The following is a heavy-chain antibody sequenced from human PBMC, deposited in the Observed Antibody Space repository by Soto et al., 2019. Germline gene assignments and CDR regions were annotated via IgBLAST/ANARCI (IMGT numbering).Heavy chain of an antibody. V-gene: IGHV1-69*12. CDR2: IVPIVDTS. CDR3: VRVVAIPGYPDN. CDR1: GGTFSSYA. D-gene: IGHD5-12*01. Sequence: QVQLVQSGAEVRQPASSVKVSCKTSGGTFSSYAISWVRQAPGQGLEWMGGIVPIVDTSTYAQKFQGRVTIPADEPTRTYYMELSSLRSDDTAVYYCVRVVAIPGYPDNWGQGSLVTVSS. J-gene: IGHJ4*02.